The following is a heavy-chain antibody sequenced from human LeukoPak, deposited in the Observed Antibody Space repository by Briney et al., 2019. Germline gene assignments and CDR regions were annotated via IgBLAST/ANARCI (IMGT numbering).Heavy chain of an antibody. J-gene: IGHJ4*02. CDR1: GFTFSSYA. D-gene: IGHD1-26*01. V-gene: IGHV3-23*01. CDR2: ISGSDGST. Sequence: GGSLRLSCAASGFTFSSYAMNWVRQAPGKGLEWVSTISGSDGSTYYADSVKGRFTISRDNSKNTLYLQMNSLRAEDTAVYYCATAPSGSYFDYWGQGTLVTVSS. CDR3: ATAPSGSYFDY.